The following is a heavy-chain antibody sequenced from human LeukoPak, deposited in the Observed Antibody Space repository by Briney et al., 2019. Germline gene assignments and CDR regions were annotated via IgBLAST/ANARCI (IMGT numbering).Heavy chain of an antibody. D-gene: IGHD3-22*01. CDR3: ARRLFTYYYDSSGSHAFDI. CDR1: GASISSSF. Sequence: SETLSLTCTVSGASISSSFWTWIRQSPAKGLEWLAYIYYTGSTNLNPSLKSRLTISVDTSKNQFSLRLSSVTAADTAVYYCARRLFTYYYDSSGSHAFDIWGQGTMVTGSS. J-gene: IGHJ3*02. V-gene: IGHV4-59*12. CDR2: IYYTGST.